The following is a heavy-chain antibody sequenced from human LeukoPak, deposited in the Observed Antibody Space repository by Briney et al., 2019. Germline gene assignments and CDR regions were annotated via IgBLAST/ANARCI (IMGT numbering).Heavy chain of an antibody. CDR1: GYSISSGYY. J-gene: IGHJ6*03. Sequence: PSETLSLTCTVSGYSISSGYYWAWIRQPPGKGLEWIGNIYHSGSTNYNPSLKSRVTISLDTSKNQFSLKLSSVTAADTAVYFCAREYSGYDSDYFYYYMDVGGKGTPVTVSS. CDR2: IYHSGST. V-gene: IGHV4-38-2*02. D-gene: IGHD5-12*01. CDR3: AREYSGYDSDYFYYYMDV.